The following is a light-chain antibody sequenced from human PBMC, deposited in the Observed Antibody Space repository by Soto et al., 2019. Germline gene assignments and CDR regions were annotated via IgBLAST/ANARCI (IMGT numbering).Light chain of an antibody. CDR1: QGISSY. CDR2: AAS. V-gene: IGKV1-9*01. J-gene: IGKJ4*01. Sequence: TQVTRSTSTLSGSVGDRFTITCRASQGISSYLAWYQQKPGKAPKLLIYAASTLQSGVPSRFSGSGSGTDFTLTISSLQTDDFASYYCQHLNSDRAHTFGGGTKVDIK. CDR3: QHLNSDRAHT.